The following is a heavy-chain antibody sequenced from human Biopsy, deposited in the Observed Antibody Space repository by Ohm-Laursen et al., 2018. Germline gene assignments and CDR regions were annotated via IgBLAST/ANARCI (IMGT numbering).Heavy chain of an antibody. CDR1: GKTFSDYQ. Sequence: PPGTLSLTCAVSGKTFSDYQWSWIRQPPGKGLEWIGQINQAGTTNYNPSLKSRVSISADASKYEFSLRLTSVTAADTAVYLCGNEVHGRDYWGLGAQVTVSS. CDR3: GNEVHGRDY. V-gene: IGHV4-34*08. J-gene: IGHJ4*02. D-gene: IGHD2-15*01. CDR2: INQAGTT.